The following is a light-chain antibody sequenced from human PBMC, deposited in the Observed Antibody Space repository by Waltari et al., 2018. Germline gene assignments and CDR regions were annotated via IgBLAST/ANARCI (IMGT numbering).Light chain of an antibody. J-gene: IGKJ1*01. V-gene: IGKV3-15*01. Sequence: EVVMTQSPATLSVSQGERATLSCRASQSISINMGWYQQRPGQAPRLLIYEASMRATDIPARFSGSGSGTEFTLTISSVQSEDAAVYYCQQFNDWPRTFGQGTKVEIK. CDR2: EAS. CDR3: QQFNDWPRT. CDR1: QSISIN.